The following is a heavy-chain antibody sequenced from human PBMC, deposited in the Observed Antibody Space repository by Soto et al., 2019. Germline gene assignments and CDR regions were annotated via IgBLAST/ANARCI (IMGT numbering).Heavy chain of an antibody. CDR3: ARSDSPPLDYGGNWASGY. CDR2: IIPIFGTA. D-gene: IGHD2-15*01. CDR1: GGTFSSYA. Sequence: QVQLVQSGAEVKKPGSSVKVSCKASGGTFSSYAISWVRQAPGQGLEWMGGIIPIFGTANYAQKFQGRVTITADESTSTAYMELSSLRSEDTAVYYCARSDSPPLDYGGNWASGYWGQGTLVTVSS. V-gene: IGHV1-69*12. J-gene: IGHJ4*02.